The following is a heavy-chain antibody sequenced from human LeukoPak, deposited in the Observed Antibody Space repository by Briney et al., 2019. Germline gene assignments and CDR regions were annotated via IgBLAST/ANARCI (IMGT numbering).Heavy chain of an antibody. Sequence: QSGGSLRLSCAASGFTFSNYWMSWVRQAPGEGLEWVAILEQDGSEEYCVDSVKGRFTISRDNAKNSLYLQMNSLRVEDTAVYYCARVEYYFDYWGQGSLVTVSS. D-gene: IGHD5-24*01. CDR3: ARVEYYFDY. CDR1: GFTFSNYW. CDR2: LEQDGSEE. J-gene: IGHJ4*02. V-gene: IGHV3-7*04.